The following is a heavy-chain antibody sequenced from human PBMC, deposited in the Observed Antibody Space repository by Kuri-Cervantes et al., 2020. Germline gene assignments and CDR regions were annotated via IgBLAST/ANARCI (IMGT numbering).Heavy chain of an antibody. CDR2: ISSSSSYI. J-gene: IGHJ6*02. CDR1: GFTFSSYS. D-gene: IGHD6-19*01. Sequence: GGSLRLSCAASGFTFSSYSMNWVRQAPGKGLEWVSSISSSSSYIYYADSVKGRFTISRDNAKNSLYLQMNSLRAEDTAVYYCARWAQAVAGKGYYYYGMDVWGQGTTVTVSS. V-gene: IGHV3-21*01. CDR3: ARWAQAVAGKGYYYYGMDV.